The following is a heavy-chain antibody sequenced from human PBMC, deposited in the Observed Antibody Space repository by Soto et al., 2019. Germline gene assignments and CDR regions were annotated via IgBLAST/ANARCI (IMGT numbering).Heavy chain of an antibody. V-gene: IGHV3-23*01. D-gene: IGHD2-21*02. Sequence: PGGSLRLSCEASGFPFDNYAMSWVRQAPGKGLEWVSAISGGSTKEFYAESVKGRFTISRDNSKNTLFLEMNSLRADDAALYYCATGFSRDSFSRKPSRGGDCSTLESWVQGTRGTVSP. CDR2: ISGGSTKE. CDR1: GFPFDNYA. J-gene: IGHJ4*02. CDR3: ATGFSRDSFSRKPSRGGDCSTLES.